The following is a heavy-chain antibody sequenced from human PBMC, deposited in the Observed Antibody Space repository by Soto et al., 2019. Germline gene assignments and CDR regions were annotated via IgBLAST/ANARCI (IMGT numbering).Heavy chain of an antibody. CDR1: GFTFSSYG. D-gene: IGHD6-19*01. V-gene: IGHV3-33*01. CDR2: IWYDGSNK. Sequence: GGSLRLSCAASGFTFSSYGMHWVRQAPGKGLEWVAVIWYDGSNKYYADSVKGRFTISRDNSKNTLYLQMNGLRAEDTAVYYCARESSSGWSTDYYYYGMDVWGQGTTVTVSS. CDR3: ARESSSGWSTDYYYYGMDV. J-gene: IGHJ6*02.